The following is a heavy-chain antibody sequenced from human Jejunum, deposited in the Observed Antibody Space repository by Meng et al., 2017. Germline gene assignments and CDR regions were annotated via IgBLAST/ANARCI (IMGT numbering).Heavy chain of an antibody. V-gene: IGHV4-31*03. CDR1: GGSMNSAGHY. D-gene: IGHD4-23*01. CDR3: ARATAGNSEYFQN. CDR2: IHYSGGT. Sequence: VPLQESGPGLVKPAQTLSLTCTVSGGSMNSAGHYWSWIRQDPGKGLEWIGYIHYSGGTYYNPSLKSRVTISVDTSKNQFSLKLNSVSAADTAVYYCARATAGNSEYFQNWGQGTLVTVSS. J-gene: IGHJ1*01.